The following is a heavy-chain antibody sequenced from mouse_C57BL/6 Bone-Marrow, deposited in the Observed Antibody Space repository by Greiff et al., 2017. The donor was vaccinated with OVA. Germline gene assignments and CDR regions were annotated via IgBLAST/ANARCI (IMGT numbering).Heavy chain of an antibody. CDR2: IDPSDSYT. D-gene: IGHD3-2*02. Sequence: QVHLQQPGAELVKPGASVKLSCKASGYTFTSYWMQWVKQRPGQGLEWIGEIDPSDSYTNYNQKFKGKATLTVDTSSSTAYMQLSSLTSEDSAVYYCQTAQALYFDYWGQGTTLTVSS. V-gene: IGHV1-50*01. CDR1: GYTFTSYW. CDR3: QTAQALYFDY. J-gene: IGHJ2*01.